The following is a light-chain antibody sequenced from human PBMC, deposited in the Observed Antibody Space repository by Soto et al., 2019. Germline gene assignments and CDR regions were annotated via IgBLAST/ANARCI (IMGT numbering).Light chain of an antibody. Sequence: EIVLTQSPATLSLSPGERANLSCRASRSVSTYLAWYQQKPGQAPRLLIYDASNRATGIPARFSGSGSGTDFTLTIRSLEPEDFALYYCQQRSNWPPTWTFAPWTKLEIK. CDR2: DAS. CDR1: RSVSTY. V-gene: IGKV3-11*01. CDR3: QQRSNWPPTWT. J-gene: IGKJ1*01.